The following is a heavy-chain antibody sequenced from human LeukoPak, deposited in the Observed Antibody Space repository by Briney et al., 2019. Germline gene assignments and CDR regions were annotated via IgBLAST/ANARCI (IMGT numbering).Heavy chain of an antibody. V-gene: IGHV1-18*01. CDR2: ISAYNGNT. CDR3: ARTQGPGPDYYYYMDV. J-gene: IGHJ6*03. Sequence: ASVKVSCKASGYTFTSYGISWVRQAPGQGLEWMGWISAYNGNTNYAQKLQGRVTMTTDTSTSTAYMELRSLRSDDTAVYYCARTQGPGPDYYYYMDVWGKGTTVTVSS. CDR1: GYTFTSYG.